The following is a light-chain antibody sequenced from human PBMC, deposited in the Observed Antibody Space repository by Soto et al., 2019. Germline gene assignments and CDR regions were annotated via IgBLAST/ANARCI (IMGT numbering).Light chain of an antibody. J-gene: IGLJ3*02. V-gene: IGLV4-69*01. Sequence: QLVLTQSPSASASLGASVKLTCTLSSGHSSYAIAWHQQQPEKGPRYLMKLNSDGSHSKGDGIPDRFSGSSSGAERYLTISSLQSEDEADYYCQTWGTGLRVFGRGTKLTVL. CDR2: LNSDGSH. CDR1: SGHSSYA. CDR3: QTWGTGLRV.